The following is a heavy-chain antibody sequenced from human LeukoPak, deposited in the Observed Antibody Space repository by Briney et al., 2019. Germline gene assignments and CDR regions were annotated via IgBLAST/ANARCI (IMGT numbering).Heavy chain of an antibody. CDR2: ITPRGGST. Sequence: ASVKLSCKAFGYTFTSYYMHWVRQAPGQGLEWMGIITPRGGSTSFAHKFQGRVTMSRDTPTSTVYMELSRLRCEDTAVYSCARGNLGSYGTRHYVDYWGQGTLVSVSS. CDR1: GYTFTSYY. CDR3: ARGNLGSYGTRHYVDY. J-gene: IGHJ4*02. D-gene: IGHD1-1*01. V-gene: IGHV1-46*01.